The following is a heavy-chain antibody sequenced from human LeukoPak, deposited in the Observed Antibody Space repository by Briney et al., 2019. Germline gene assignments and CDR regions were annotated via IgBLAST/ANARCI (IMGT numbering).Heavy chain of an antibody. V-gene: IGHV1-18*04. CDR2: ISAYNGNT. Sequence: ASVKVSCKASGYTFTSYYMHWVRQAPGQGLEWMGWISAYNGNTNYAQKVQGRVTMTTDTSTSTAYMELRSLRSDDTAVYYCARAPTNDFWSAYYDYWGQGTLVTVSS. CDR1: GYTFTSYY. CDR3: ARAPTNDFWSAYYDY. D-gene: IGHD3-3*01. J-gene: IGHJ4*02.